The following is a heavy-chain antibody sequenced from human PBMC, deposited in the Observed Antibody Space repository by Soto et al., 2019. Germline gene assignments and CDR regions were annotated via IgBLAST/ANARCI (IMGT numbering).Heavy chain of an antibody. V-gene: IGHV1-69*06. Sequence: QVQLVHSGAEVQKPGSSVKVSCKASGDTFNNYVAKWVRQGPGPGLEWLGGIVPISATSNYAQKFHGRVTITADKSTRTAYMELTSLRSEDTAVYYCAVRCDSTTCHEHFDYWGQGTLVTVSS. CDR1: GDTFNNYV. CDR3: AVRCDSTTCHEHFDY. D-gene: IGHD2-2*01. J-gene: IGHJ4*02. CDR2: IVPISATS.